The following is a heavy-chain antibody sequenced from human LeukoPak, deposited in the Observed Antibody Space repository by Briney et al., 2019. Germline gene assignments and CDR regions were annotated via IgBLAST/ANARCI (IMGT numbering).Heavy chain of an antibody. CDR1: RFTFSNYW. Sequence: GGSLRLSCAASRFTFSNYWMSWVRQAPGKGLEWVANINQDGSERYYVDSVKGRFTISRDNTKNSPYLQMNSLRAEDTAVYYCARDSKSVPSSTSCSFFDYWGQGTLVTVSS. J-gene: IGHJ4*02. CDR2: INQDGSER. V-gene: IGHV3-7*01. CDR3: ARDSKSVPSSTSCSFFDY. D-gene: IGHD2-2*01.